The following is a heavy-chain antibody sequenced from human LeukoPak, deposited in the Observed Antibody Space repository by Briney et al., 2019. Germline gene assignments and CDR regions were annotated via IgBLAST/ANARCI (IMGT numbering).Heavy chain of an antibody. V-gene: IGHV1-69*06. CDR3: ARGDVFWSHFDY. J-gene: IGHJ4*02. CDR1: GGTFSSYD. Sequence: ASVKVSCKASGGTFSSYDISWVRQAPGQGLEWMGGIMPIFGTANYAQKFQGRVTITADKSTSTAYMELSSLRSEDTAVYYCARGDVFWSHFDYWGQGTLVTVSS. CDR2: IMPIFGTA. D-gene: IGHD3-3*01.